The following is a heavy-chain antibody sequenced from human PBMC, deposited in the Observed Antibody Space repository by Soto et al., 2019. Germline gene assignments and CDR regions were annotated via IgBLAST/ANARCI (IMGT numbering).Heavy chain of an antibody. J-gene: IGHJ6*02. CDR2: IIPIFGTA. Sequence: QVQLVQSGAEVKKPGSSVKVSCKASGGTFGSYAISWVRQAPGQGLEWMGGIIPIFGTANYAQKFQGRVTITADESTSTAYMELSSLRSEDTAVYYCARLVLRFLEWESRYYYYGMDVWGQGTTVTVSS. CDR1: GGTFGSYA. CDR3: ARLVLRFLEWESRYYYYGMDV. V-gene: IGHV1-69*01. D-gene: IGHD3-3*01.